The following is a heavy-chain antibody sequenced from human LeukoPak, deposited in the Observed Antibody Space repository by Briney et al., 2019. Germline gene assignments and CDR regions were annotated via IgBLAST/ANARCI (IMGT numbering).Heavy chain of an antibody. CDR2: ISSSGST. CDR1: GDSISSGDYY. V-gene: IGHV4-61*02. J-gene: IGHJ5*02. D-gene: IGHD2-2*01. Sequence: PSETLSLTCTVSGDSISSGDYYWSWIRQPAGKGLEWIGRISSSGSTNYNPSLKSRVTISVDTSKNQFSLRLISVTAADTAVYYCARDQLYCSSSSCRNLGWFDPWGQGTLVTVSS. CDR3: ARDQLYCSSSSCRNLGWFDP.